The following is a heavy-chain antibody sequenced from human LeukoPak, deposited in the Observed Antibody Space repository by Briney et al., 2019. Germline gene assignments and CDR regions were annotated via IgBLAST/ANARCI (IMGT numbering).Heavy chain of an antibody. CDR1: GGSISSSSYY. V-gene: IGHV4-39*01. J-gene: IGHJ3*02. CDR3: ANRLLRSGTGAFDI. CDR2: IYYSGST. Sequence: PSETLSLTCTVSGGSISSSSYYWGWIRQPPGKGLEWIGSIYYSGSTYYNPSLKSRVTISVDTSKNQFSLKLSSVTAADTALYFCANRLLRSGTGAFDIWGQGTVVIVSS. D-gene: IGHD1-1*01.